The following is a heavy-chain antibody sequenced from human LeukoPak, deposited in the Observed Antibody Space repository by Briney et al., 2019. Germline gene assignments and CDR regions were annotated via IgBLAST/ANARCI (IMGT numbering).Heavy chain of an antibody. J-gene: IGHJ4*02. Sequence: SETLSLTCTVSGYSISSGYYWGWIRQPPGKGLEWIGSIYHSGSTYYNPSLKSRVTISVDTSKNQFSLKLSSVTAADTAVYYCARIKYYYGSGVQFPEFDYWGQGTLVTVSS. CDR3: ARIKYYYGSGVQFPEFDY. CDR1: GYSISSGYY. CDR2: IYHSGST. D-gene: IGHD3-10*01. V-gene: IGHV4-38-2*02.